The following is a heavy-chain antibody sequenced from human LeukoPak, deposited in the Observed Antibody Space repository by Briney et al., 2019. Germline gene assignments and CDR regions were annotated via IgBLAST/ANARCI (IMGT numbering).Heavy chain of an antibody. J-gene: IGHJ4*02. CDR2: ISSSSSYI. CDR1: GFTFSSYS. Sequence: GGSLRLSCAASGFTFSSYSMNWVRQAPGKGLEWVSSISSSSSYIYYADSVKGRFTICRDNAKNSLYLQMNSLRAEDTAVYYCARDMGTSSWHAFDNWGQGTLVTVSS. CDR3: ARDMGTSSWHAFDN. D-gene: IGHD6-13*01. V-gene: IGHV3-21*01.